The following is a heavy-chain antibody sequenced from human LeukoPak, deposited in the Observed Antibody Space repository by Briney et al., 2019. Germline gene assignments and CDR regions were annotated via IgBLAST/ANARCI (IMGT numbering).Heavy chain of an antibody. Sequence: ASVKVFCKASGYTFTSYAMHWVRQAPGQRLEWMGWINAGNGNTKYSQEFQGRVTITRDTSASTAYMELSSLRSEDMAVYYCARESSGSGFGFDPWGQGTLVTVSS. J-gene: IGHJ5*02. CDR1: GYTFTSYA. V-gene: IGHV1-3*03. CDR3: ARESSGSGFGFDP. D-gene: IGHD3-10*01. CDR2: INAGNGNT.